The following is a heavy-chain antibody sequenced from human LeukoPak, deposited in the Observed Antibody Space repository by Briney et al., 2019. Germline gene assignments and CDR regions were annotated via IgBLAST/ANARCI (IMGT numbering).Heavy chain of an antibody. D-gene: IGHD6-6*01. Sequence: SVKVSCKASGGTFSSYAISWVRQAPGQGLEWMGGIIPIFGTANYAQKFQGRVTITTDESTSTAYMELSSLRSEDTAVYYCARLAGYYYYYYYMDVWGKGTTVTVSS. V-gene: IGHV1-69*05. CDR3: ARLAGYYYYYYYMDV. CDR1: GGTFSSYA. J-gene: IGHJ6*03. CDR2: IIPIFGTA.